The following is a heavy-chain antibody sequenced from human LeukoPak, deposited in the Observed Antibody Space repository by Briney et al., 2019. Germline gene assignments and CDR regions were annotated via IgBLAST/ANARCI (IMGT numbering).Heavy chain of an antibody. J-gene: IGHJ6*03. V-gene: IGHV4-34*01. CDR3: ARGRQDVTMIVVVMTAVSYYLDV. Sequence: ASETLSLTCAVYGGSFSGYYWTWIRQTPEKGLEWIGEMNPSGSTSYNPSLKSRVTISVDTSKNQFSLKLSSVTAADTAVYYCARGRQDVTMIVVVMTAVSYYLDVWGKGTTVTVSS. CDR1: GGSFSGYY. D-gene: IGHD3-22*01. CDR2: MNPSGST.